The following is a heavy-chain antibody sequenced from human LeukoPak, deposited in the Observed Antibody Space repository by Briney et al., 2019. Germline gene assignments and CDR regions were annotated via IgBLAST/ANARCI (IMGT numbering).Heavy chain of an antibody. V-gene: IGHV3-23*01. J-gene: IGHJ4*02. CDR2: ISGSGGST. CDR3: AKKTSFDWLSYAPDFDY. CDR1: GFTFSSYA. Sequence: GGSLRLSCAASGFTFSSYAMSWVRQAPGKGLEWVSAISGSGGSTYYADSVKGRFTISRDNSKNTLYLQMNSLRAEDTAVYYCAKKTSFDWLSYAPDFDYWGQGTLVTVSS. D-gene: IGHD3-9*01.